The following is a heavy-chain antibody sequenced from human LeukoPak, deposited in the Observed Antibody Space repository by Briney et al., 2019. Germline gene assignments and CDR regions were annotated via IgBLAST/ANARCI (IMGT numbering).Heavy chain of an antibody. V-gene: IGHV3-30*02. CDR2: IRYDGSNK. CDR3: AKFLAAAGISPFDY. D-gene: IGHD6-13*01. J-gene: IGHJ4*02. Sequence: GESLKISCAASGFTFSSYGMHWVRQAPGKGLEWVAFIRYDGSNKYYADSVKGRFTISRDNSKNTLYLQMNSLRAEDTAVYYCAKFLAAAGISPFDYWGQGTLVTVSS. CDR1: GFTFSSYG.